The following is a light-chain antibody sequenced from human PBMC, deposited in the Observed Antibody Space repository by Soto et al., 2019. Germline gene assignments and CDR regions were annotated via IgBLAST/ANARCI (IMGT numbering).Light chain of an antibody. J-gene: IGKJ4*01. V-gene: IGKV3-11*01. CDR2: NAS. CDR1: QSVSSY. CDR3: QQRSNWPLT. Sequence: EIVLTQSPATLYLSPGERATLSCRARQSVSSYLAWYQQKPCQGPRLLIYNASNRATGIPARFRGSGSGTDFTLNISSLEPEDFAVYYCQQRSNWPLTFGGGTKMEIK.